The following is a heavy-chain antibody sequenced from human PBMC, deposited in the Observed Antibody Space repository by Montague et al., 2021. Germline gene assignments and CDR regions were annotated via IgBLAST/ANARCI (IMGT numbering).Heavy chain of an antibody. CDR3: ARRGGYSARQCSGWDV. V-gene: IGHV4-4*02. CDR2: IYHTSST. D-gene: IGHD2-15*01. CDR1: GDSINTPNW. Sequence: SETLSLTCAVSGDSINTPNWCTWFRQFPGKGLVWIREIYHTSSTNYKPSLKSRVTLSLAKSKNQFSLKMASVTAADTSIYYCARRGGYSARQCSGWDVWGQGSTVTVSS. J-gene: IGHJ6*02.